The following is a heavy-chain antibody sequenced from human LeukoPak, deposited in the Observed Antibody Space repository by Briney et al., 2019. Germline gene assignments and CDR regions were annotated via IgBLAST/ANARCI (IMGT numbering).Heavy chain of an antibody. J-gene: IGHJ4*02. D-gene: IGHD2-2*01. V-gene: IGHV4-59*01. CDR2: IYYSGST. CDR3: ARGGDIVVVPAAGGFDY. Sequence: SETLSLTCTVSGGSISSYYWSWIRQPPGKGLEWIGYIYYSGSTNYNPSLKSRVTISVDTSKNQFSLKLSSVTAADTAVYYCARGGDIVVVPAAGGFDYWGQGTLVTVSS. CDR1: GGSISSYY.